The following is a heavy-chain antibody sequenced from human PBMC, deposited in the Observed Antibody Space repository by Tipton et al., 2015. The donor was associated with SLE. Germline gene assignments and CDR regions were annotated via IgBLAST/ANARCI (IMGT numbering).Heavy chain of an antibody. CDR3: ARDREMAGAFDI. CDR2: ISYDGTNK. V-gene: IGHV3-30-3*01. J-gene: IGHJ3*02. D-gene: IGHD5-24*01. CDR1: GFTFSSYA. Sequence: SLRLSCAASGFTFSSYAMHWVRQAPGKGLEWVAVISYDGTNKYYADSVKGRFTISRDNSKNTLYLQMNSLRAEDTAVYYCARDREMAGAFDIWGQGTMVTVSS.